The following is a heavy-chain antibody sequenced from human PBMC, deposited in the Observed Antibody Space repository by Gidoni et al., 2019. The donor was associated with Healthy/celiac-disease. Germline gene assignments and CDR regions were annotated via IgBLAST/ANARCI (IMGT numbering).Heavy chain of an antibody. CDR2: IYHSGST. CDR3: ARAGGYDSSGYYYGVGKRYFDY. CDR1: GGSISSGGYS. J-gene: IGHJ4*02. V-gene: IGHV4-30-2*01. D-gene: IGHD3-22*01. Sequence: QLQLQESGSGLVKPSQTLSLTCAVSGGSISSGGYSWSWIRQPPGKGLEWIGYIYHSGSTYYNPSLKSRVTISVDRSKNQFSLKLSSVTAADTAVYYCARAGGYDSSGYYYGVGKRYFDYWGQGTLVTVSS.